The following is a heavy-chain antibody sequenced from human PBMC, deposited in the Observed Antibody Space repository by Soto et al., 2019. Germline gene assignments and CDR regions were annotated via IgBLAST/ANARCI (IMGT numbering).Heavy chain of an antibody. CDR3: ARNRDGVDY. V-gene: IGHV3-74*01. CDR1: GFTFSSFW. CDR2: ISTDGSST. J-gene: IGHJ4*02. Sequence: EVQLVESGGGLVQPGGSLRLSCTASGFTFSSFWMHWVRQVPGRGLVWVSRISTDGSSTNYANSVKGRFTTYRDNAKNTLYLQMNSLRAEDTAVYYCARNRDGVDYWGQGTLVTVSS.